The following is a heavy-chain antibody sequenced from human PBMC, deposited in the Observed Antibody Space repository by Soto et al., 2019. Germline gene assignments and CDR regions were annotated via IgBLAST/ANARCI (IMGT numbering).Heavy chain of an antibody. D-gene: IGHD5-12*01. CDR1: GGTFSTYA. CDR2: IIPIFHTA. J-gene: IGHJ4*02. CDR3: VHRRDGYNYAFFDY. Sequence: SVKVSCKASGGTFSTYAFSWVRQAPGQGLEWMGGIIPIFHTATYAQKFQGRVTITADASTTTAYMALSSLRSEDTAVYYCVHRRDGYNYAFFDYRGQGTLVTVSS. V-gene: IGHV1-69*13.